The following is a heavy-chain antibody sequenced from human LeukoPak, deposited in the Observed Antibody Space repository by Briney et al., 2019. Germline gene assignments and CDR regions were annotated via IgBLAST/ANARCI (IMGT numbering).Heavy chain of an antibody. D-gene: IGHD3-3*01. J-gene: IGHJ4*02. CDR1: GGSINSGDYY. V-gene: IGHV4-30-4*08. CDR2: IYYSGST. CDR3: ARGCRDDFWSGYYWDY. Sequence: SETLSLTCTVSGGSINSGDYYWSWIRQPPGKGLEWIGYIYYSGSTYYNPSLKSRVTISVDTSKNQFSLKLSSVTAADTAVYYWARGCRDDFWSGYYWDYWGQGTLVTVSS.